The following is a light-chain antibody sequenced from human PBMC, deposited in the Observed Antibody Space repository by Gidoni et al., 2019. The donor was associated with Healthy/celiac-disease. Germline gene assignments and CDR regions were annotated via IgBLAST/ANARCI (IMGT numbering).Light chain of an antibody. CDR2: AAS. CDR3: QQSYSTPT. V-gene: IGKV1-39*01. J-gene: IGKJ1*01. CDR1: QSISSY. Sequence: DIQMTQSPSSLSASVGDRVTITCRASQSISSYLYWYQQKPGKAPKLLIYAASSSQSGVPSRFSGSGSGTDFTLTISSLQPEDFATYYCQQSYSTPTFGQGTKVEIK.